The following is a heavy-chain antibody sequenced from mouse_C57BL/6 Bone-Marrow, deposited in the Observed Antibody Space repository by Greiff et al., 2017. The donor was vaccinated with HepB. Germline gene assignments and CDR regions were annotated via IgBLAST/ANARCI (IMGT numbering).Heavy chain of an antibody. V-gene: IGHV1-15*01. Sequence: QVQLQQSGAELVRPGASVTLSCKASGYTFTDYEMHWVKQTPVHGLGWIGAIDPETGGTAYNQKFKGKAILTADKSSSTAYMELRSLTSEDSAVYYCTRWGTTVPFAYWGQGTLVTVSA. CDR1: GYTFTDYE. D-gene: IGHD1-1*01. CDR3: TRWGTTVPFAY. J-gene: IGHJ3*01. CDR2: IDPETGGT.